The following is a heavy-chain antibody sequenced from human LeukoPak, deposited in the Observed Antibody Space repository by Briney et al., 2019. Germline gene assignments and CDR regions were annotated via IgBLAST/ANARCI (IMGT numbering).Heavy chain of an antibody. CDR3: ARVATGIAAPIDY. D-gene: IGHD6-13*01. V-gene: IGHV3-21*01. Sequence: GGSLRLSCAASGFTFSSYSMNWVRQAPGKGLEWVSSISSSSSYIYYADSVTGRFTISRDNAKNSLYLQMHSLRAEDTALYYCARVATGIAAPIDYWGKGTLVTVSS. CDR1: GFTFSSYS. CDR2: ISSSSSYI. J-gene: IGHJ4*02.